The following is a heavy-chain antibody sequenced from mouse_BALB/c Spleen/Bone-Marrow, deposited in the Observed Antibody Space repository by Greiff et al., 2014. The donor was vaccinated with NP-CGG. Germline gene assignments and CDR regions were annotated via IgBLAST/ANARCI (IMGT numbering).Heavy chain of an antibody. D-gene: IGHD1-1*01. J-gene: IGHJ4*01. CDR3: ARGSSWAMDY. Sequence: VQLKQSGPELVKPGASVKMSCKASGYTFTSYVMHWVKQKPGQGLEWIGYINPYNDGTKYNERLKGKATLTSDKSSSTAYMELSSLTSEDSAVYYCARGSSWAMDYWGQGTSVTVSS. V-gene: IGHV1-14*01. CDR1: GYTFTSYV. CDR2: INPYNDGT.